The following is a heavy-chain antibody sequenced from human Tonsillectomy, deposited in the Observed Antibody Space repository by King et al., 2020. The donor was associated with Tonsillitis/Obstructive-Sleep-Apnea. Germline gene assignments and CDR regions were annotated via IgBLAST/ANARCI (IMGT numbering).Heavy chain of an antibody. V-gene: IGHV5-51*01. CDR2: IYPGDSDT. CDR1: GYTFSNYW. J-gene: IGHJ4*02. CDR3: ARLTTTKSNYLDY. D-gene: IGHD1-1*01. Sequence: QLVQSGAEVKKPGESLKISCKASGYTFSNYWIGWVRQTPGNGPEWMGLIYPGDSDTRYSPSFQGHVTFSADKSISTAYLQWSSLKASDTAMYFCARLTTTKSNYLDYWGQGTLVTVSA.